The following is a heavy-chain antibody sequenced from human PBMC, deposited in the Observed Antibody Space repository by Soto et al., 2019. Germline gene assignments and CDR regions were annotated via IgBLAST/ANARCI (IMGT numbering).Heavy chain of an antibody. D-gene: IGHD3-22*01. CDR3: ARDRGPSSGYYPYWFDP. CDR2: IIPIFGTA. CDR1: GGTFSSYA. Sequence: QVQLVQSGAEVKKPGSSVKVSCKASGGTFSSYAITWVRQAPGQGLEWMGGIIPIFGTANYAQKFQGRVTSTADQSASAXYMELSSLRSEDTAVYYCARDRGPSSGYYPYWFDPWGQGTLVTVSS. J-gene: IGHJ5*02. V-gene: IGHV1-69*12.